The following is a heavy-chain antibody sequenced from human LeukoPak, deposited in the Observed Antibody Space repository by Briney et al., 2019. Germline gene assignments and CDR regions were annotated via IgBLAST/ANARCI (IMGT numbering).Heavy chain of an antibody. Sequence: PSETLSLTCTVSGGSVSSYYWNWVRQTPGKGLEWIGYISHTDTIAYGPSLRSRVTMSLDTSMNQFSLKLTSVTAADTAVYYCARLHGRPSMAPLRRKDEYYFDYWGQGTLVTVSS. V-gene: IGHV4-59*02. CDR2: ISHTDTI. CDR1: GGSVSSYY. J-gene: IGHJ4*02. D-gene: IGHD6-6*01. CDR3: ARLHGRPSMAPLRRKDEYYFDY.